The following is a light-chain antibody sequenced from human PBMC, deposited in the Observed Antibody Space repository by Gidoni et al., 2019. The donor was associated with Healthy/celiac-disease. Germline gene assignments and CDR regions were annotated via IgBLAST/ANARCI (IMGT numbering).Light chain of an antibody. CDR2: DSS. CDR1: QSVSSY. V-gene: IGKV3-11*01. CDR3: QQRSNLPPT. Sequence: EIVLTQSPATLSLSPGERATLSCRASQSVSSYLAWYQQKPGQAPRLLIYDSSNSATGIPARFSGSGSGTVFTLTISLLEPEYFAVYYCQQRSNLPPTFGGGTKVEIK. J-gene: IGKJ4*01.